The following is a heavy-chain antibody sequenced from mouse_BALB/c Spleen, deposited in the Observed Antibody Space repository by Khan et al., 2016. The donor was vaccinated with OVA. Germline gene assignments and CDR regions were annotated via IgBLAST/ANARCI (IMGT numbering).Heavy chain of an antibody. J-gene: IGHJ4*01. CDR3: ARSNNDGSSLYAIDH. D-gene: IGHD1-1*01. CDR1: DHTFPSYW. CDR2: ISPGSGGT. Sequence: DLVKPGASVKLYGKASDHTFPSYWINWIKQRPEQGLAWIGRISPGSGGTSYNEMFKGKATLTVDKSSSSPYIQLSSLSSEDSAVYFCARSNNDGSSLYAIDHWGQGTSGTVSS. V-gene: IGHV1S41*01.